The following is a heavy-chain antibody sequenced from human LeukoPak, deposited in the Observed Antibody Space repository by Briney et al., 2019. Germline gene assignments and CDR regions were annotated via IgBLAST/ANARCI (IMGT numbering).Heavy chain of an antibody. J-gene: IGHJ6*03. CDR1: GYTFLDYY. CDR2: INPKSGGT. Sequence: GASVKVSCKASGYTFLDYYIHWVRQAPGQGLEWMGWINPKSGGTNYAQKFQDRVTLTRDTSITTAYMELSRLRFDDTAVYYCARDLDDFWSGPGYMDVWGKGTTVTVSS. CDR3: ARDLDDFWSGPGYMDV. D-gene: IGHD3-3*01. V-gene: IGHV1-2*02.